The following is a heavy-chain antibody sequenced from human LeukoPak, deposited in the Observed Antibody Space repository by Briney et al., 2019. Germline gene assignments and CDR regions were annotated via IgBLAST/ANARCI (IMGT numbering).Heavy chain of an antibody. CDR1: GGSITGTNHY. D-gene: IGHD5-18*01. V-gene: IGHV4-39*07. Sequence: SETLSLTCAVSGGSITGTNHYWGWIRQSPGKGLEWIGSLHYSGNTFYHPSLKNRVTISVDTSKNQFSLKLSSVTAADTAVYYCGGSYGPTRFDYWGQGTLVTVSS. CDR2: LHYSGNT. CDR3: GGSYGPTRFDY. J-gene: IGHJ4*02.